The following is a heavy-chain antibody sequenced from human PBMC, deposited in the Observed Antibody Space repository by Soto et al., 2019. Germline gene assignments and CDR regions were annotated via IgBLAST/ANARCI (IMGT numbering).Heavy chain of an antibody. D-gene: IGHD3-3*01. V-gene: IGHV3-9*01. CDR3: AKAVLRFGVAIKRIDY. Sequence: GGSLRLSCAASGITFDDYAMHWVRQAPGKGLEWVSGISWNRGSIGYADSVKGRFTISRDNAKNSLYLQMNSLRAEDTALSYCAKAVLRFGVAIKRIDYWGQGTLVTVSS. CDR2: ISWNRGSI. J-gene: IGHJ4*02. CDR1: GITFDDYA.